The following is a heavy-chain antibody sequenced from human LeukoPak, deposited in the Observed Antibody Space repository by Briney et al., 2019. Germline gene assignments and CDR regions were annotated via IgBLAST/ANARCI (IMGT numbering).Heavy chain of an antibody. J-gene: IGHJ3*02. CDR1: GGSISSYY. V-gene: IGHV4-59*08. CDR3: ARRFTMVRGTRRDGFDI. Sequence: SETLSLTCTVSGGSISSYYWSWIRQPPGKGLEWIGYIYYSGSTYYNPSLKSRVTISVDTSNNQFSLKLTSVTAADTAVYYCARRFTMVRGTRRDGFDIWGQGTMVTVSS. CDR2: IYYSGST. D-gene: IGHD3-10*01.